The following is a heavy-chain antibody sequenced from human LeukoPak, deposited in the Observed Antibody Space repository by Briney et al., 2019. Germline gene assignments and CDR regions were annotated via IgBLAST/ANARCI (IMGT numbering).Heavy chain of an antibody. J-gene: IGHJ4*02. CDR2: MYYSGST. CDR1: GGSVSSGTYY. CDR3: ARSLGSGGNDVYYFDY. V-gene: IGHV4-61*01. Sequence: SETLSLTCTVSGGSVSSGTYYWNWIRQPPGKGLEWIGYMYYSGSTNYNPSLESRVTISVDTSKNQFSLKLSSVTAADTAVYYCARSLGSGGNDVYYFDYWGQGTLVTVSS. D-gene: IGHD3-3*01.